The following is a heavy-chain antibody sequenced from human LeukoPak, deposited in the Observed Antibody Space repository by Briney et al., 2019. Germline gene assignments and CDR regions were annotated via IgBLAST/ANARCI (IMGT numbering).Heavy chain of an antibody. D-gene: IGHD3-22*01. CDR1: GFTVSSNY. Sequence: GGSLRLSCAASGFTVSSNYMSWVRQAPGKGLEWVSVIYSGGSAYYADSVKGRFTISRDNSKNTLYLQMNSLRAEDTAVYYCARDLLDSGYFLHWGQGTLVTVSS. J-gene: IGHJ4*02. V-gene: IGHV3-66*01. CDR3: ARDLLDSGYFLH. CDR2: IYSGGSA.